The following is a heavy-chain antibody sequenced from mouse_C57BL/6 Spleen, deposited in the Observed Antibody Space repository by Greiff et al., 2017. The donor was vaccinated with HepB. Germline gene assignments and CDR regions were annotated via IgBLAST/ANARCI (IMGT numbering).Heavy chain of an antibody. CDR3: ARGTRYYGSSYGNFDY. CDR2: IDPSDSET. D-gene: IGHD1-1*01. Sequence: QVQLKQPGAELVRPGSSVKLSCKASGYTFTSYWMHWVKQRPIQGLEWIGNIDPSDSETHYNQKFKDKATLTVDKSSSTAYMQLSSLTSEDSAVYYCARGTRYYGSSYGNFDYWGQGTTLTVSS. V-gene: IGHV1-52*01. CDR1: GYTFTSYW. J-gene: IGHJ2*01.